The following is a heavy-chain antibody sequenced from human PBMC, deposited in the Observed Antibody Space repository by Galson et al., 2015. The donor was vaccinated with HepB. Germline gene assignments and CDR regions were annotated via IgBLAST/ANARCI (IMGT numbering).Heavy chain of an antibody. Sequence: SLRLSCAASGFTFSSYRMHWVRQAPGKGLVWVSRINSDGSSTSYADSVKGRFTISRDNAKNTLYLQMNSLRAEDTAVYYCARIYYYDGSGYYYWGQGTLVTVSS. CDR3: ARIYYYDGSGYYY. V-gene: IGHV3-74*01. CDR1: GFTFSSYR. CDR2: INSDGSST. J-gene: IGHJ4*02. D-gene: IGHD3-22*01.